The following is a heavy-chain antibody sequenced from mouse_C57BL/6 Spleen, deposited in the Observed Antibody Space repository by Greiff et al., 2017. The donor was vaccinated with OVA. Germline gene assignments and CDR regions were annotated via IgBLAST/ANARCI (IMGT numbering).Heavy chain of an antibody. V-gene: IGHV5-16*01. CDR1: GFTFSDYY. Sequence: EVQRVESEGGLVQPGSSMKLSCTASGFTFSDYYMAWVRQVPEKGLEWVANINYDGSSTYYLDSLKSRFIISRDNAKNILYLQMSSLKSEDTATYYCARIGDYDGYFDVWGTGTTVTVSS. D-gene: IGHD2-4*01. CDR2: INYDGSST. J-gene: IGHJ1*03. CDR3: ARIGDYDGYFDV.